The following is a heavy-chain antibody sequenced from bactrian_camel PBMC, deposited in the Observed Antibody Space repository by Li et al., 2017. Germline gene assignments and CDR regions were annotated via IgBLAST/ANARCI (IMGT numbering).Heavy chain of an antibody. Sequence: HVQLVESGGGLVQPGGSLNLSCAATGKTNVLNCMGWFRQAPGKEREGVAVSGPILDRTDYSDSAKGRFTIARDNNKNTLSLQMDSLKPEDTAIYYCAAGPGLCWGLKRDFNYWGQGTQVTVS. V-gene: IGHV3S53*01. CDR2: GPILDRT. CDR1: GKTNVLNC. D-gene: IGHD1*01. CDR3: AAGPGLCWGLKRDFNY. J-gene: IGHJ6*01.